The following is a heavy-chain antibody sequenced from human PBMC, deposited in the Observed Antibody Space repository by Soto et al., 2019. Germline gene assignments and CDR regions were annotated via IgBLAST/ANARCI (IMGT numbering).Heavy chain of an antibody. CDR2: ISSSSSTI. Sequence: EVQLVESGGGLVQPGGSLRLSCAASGFTFSSYSMNWVRQAPGKGLEWVSYISSSSSTIYYADSVKGRFAISRDNAKNSLDLQMNNLRVEETAVYYCGRDAGIALDIWGQGTMVTVSS. CDR3: GRDAGIALDI. J-gene: IGHJ3*02. V-gene: IGHV3-48*01. CDR1: GFTFSSYS.